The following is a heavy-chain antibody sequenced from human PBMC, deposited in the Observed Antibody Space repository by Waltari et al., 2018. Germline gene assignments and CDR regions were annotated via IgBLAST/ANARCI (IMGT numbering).Heavy chain of an antibody. J-gene: IGHJ4*02. CDR3: ARDFDSSGYYLVY. CDR1: GYSISSGYY. D-gene: IGHD3-22*01. V-gene: IGHV4-38-2*02. Sequence: QVQLQESGPGLVKPSETLSLTCAVSGYSISSGYYWGWIRQPPGKGLEWIGSIYHSGSTYYNPSLKSRVTISVDTSKNQFSLKLSSVTAADTAVYYYARDFDSSGYYLVYWGQGTLVTVSS. CDR2: IYHSGST.